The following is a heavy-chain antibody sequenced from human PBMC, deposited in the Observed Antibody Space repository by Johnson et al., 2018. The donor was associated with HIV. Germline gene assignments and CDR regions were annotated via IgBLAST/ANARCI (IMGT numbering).Heavy chain of an antibody. CDR1: GVTFSTYA. D-gene: IGHD2-2*01. V-gene: IGHV3-30*04. J-gene: IGHJ3*02. CDR3: ARDLMGPIVVDPYAFDI. Sequence: QVQLVESGGGVVQPGRSLRLSCAASGVTFSTYAMHWVRQAPGKGLEWVAVISYDGSNKYYADSVKGRFTIPRDNSKNTLYLQMNSLRAEDTAVYYCARDLMGPIVVDPYAFDIWGQGTMVTVSS. CDR2: ISYDGSNK.